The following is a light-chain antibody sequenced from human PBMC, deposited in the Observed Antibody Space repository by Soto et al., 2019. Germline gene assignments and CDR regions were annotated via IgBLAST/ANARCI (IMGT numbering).Light chain of an antibody. CDR2: DGS. CDR3: QLWDIPSDHQGV. Sequence: SYELTQPPSVSGAPGKTARIPCGGNNIGSQSVHCYQQKPGQAPVVVIYDGSDRPSGIPERFSGSKSGNTATLTISRVEAGDDADYQCQLWDIPSDHQGVFGGGTQRTVL. V-gene: IGLV3-21*04. J-gene: IGLJ2*01. CDR1: NIGSQS.